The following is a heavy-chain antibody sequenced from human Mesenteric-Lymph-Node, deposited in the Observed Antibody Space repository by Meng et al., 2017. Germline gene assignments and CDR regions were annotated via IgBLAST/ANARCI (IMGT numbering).Heavy chain of an antibody. J-gene: IGHJ3*02. CDR2: ISSNGSTI. V-gene: IGHV3-48*03. CDR1: GFTFSSYG. Sequence: GESLKLSCAASGFTFSSYGLHWVRQAPGKGLAWVSYISSNGSTIYYEDSVKGRFTISRDNAKNSLYLQMNSLRAEDTAVYYCAREVINYYDSSGYIGAFDIWGQGTMVTVSS. CDR3: AREVINYYDSSGYIGAFDI. D-gene: IGHD3-22*01.